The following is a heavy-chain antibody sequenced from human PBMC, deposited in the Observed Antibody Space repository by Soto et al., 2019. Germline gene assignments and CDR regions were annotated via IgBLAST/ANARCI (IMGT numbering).Heavy chain of an antibody. CDR3: AKAGGTCSLEPFDI. D-gene: IGHD2-15*01. CDR1: GFTFRNYA. J-gene: IGHJ3*02. CDR2: ISSSGGTT. V-gene: IGHV3-23*01. Sequence: EVQLLESGGGLVQPGGSLRLSCAASGFTFRNYAMSWVRQAPGKGLEWVSTISSSGGTTYYADSVKGRFTISRDNSKNSLYLQMNSLRVEDTAVYYCAKAGGTCSLEPFDIWGPGTMVTVSS.